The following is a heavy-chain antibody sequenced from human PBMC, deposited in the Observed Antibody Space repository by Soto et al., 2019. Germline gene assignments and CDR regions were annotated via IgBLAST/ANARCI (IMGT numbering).Heavy chain of an antibody. CDR2: ITGGGNT. CDR3: AKDAVYNDGLWLVSD. D-gene: IGHD2-21*01. J-gene: IGHJ4*02. CDR1: GFSFSYA. Sequence: DVQLLESGGGLVQPGGSLRLSCVVSGFSFSYAIIWVRQAPGKGQEWVSGITGGGNTEYADSVKGRFTISRDYSKNTFYLQMNSLRAEDTAMYYCAKDAVYNDGLWLVSDWGQGTLVTVS. V-gene: IGHV3-23*01.